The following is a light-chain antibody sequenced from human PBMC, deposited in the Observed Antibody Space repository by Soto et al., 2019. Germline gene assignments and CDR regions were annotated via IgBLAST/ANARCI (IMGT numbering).Light chain of an antibody. V-gene: IGLV1-40*01. J-gene: IGLJ1*01. CDR3: QSHDSSLHASV. CDR1: SSNIGAGYD. Sequence: QSVLTQPPSVSGAPGQRVTISCTGSSSNIGAGYDVHWYLQLPGTAPKLLIYGNTNRPSGVPDRFSGSKSGSSASLAITGLQAEDEADYYCQSHDSSLHASVFGTGTKHRP. CDR2: GNT.